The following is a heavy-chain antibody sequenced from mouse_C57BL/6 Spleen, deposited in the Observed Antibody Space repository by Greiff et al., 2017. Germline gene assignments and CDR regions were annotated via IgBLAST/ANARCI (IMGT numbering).Heavy chain of an antibody. D-gene: IGHD4-1*01. J-gene: IGHJ2*01. CDR2: INPSTGGT. Sequence: VQLHQSGPELVKPGASVKISCKVSGYSFTGYYMNWVKQSPETRLEWIGEINPSTGGTTSNQKFNATATFTVDKSSNTAYIQLKSLTSEDSAVYYWARSRTGKDDIDYWGQGTTLTVSS. CDR3: ARSRTGKDDIDY. V-gene: IGHV1-42*01. CDR1: GYSFTGYY.